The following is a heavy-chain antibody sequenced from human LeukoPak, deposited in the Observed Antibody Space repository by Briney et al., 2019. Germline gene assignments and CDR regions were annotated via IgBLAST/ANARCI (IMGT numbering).Heavy chain of an antibody. CDR3: ASGPGGYSPGYFFDS. J-gene: IGHJ4*02. V-gene: IGHV4-61*01. CDR1: GGSISSVSISSYY. CDR2: IFYRGTT. Sequence: SETLSLTCTVSGGSISSVSISSYYWSWIRQPPGKGLEWIGYIFYRGTTNYNPSLKSRLTISIDTSKNQFSLRMYAVTAADTAVYFCASGPGGYSPGYFFDSWGQGTLVTVSS. D-gene: IGHD5-12*01.